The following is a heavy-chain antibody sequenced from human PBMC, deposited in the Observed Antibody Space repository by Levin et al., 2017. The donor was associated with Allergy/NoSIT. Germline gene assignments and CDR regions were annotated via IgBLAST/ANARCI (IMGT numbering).Heavy chain of an antibody. D-gene: IGHD1-14*01. CDR3: VRQDNDEATTAFDV. CDR1: GYMLTSYP. J-gene: IGHJ3*01. CDR2: INTKTGSP. V-gene: IGHV7-4-1*01. Sequence: ASVKVSCKASGYMLTSYPINWVRQAPGQGPEWMGWINTKTGSPTYAQGFTGRFIFSSDTSVSTTYLQIRSLTTEDSAVYYCVRQDNDEATTAFDVWGQGTRVTVSS.